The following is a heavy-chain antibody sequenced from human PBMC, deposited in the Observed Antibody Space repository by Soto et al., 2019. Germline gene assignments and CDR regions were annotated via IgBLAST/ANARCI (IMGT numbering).Heavy chain of an antibody. Sequence: AGSLRLSCAASGFTFSSYALTWVRQAPGKGLEWVSVISGGGINTLYADSVKGRFTISRDNSKNTLYLQMNSLRADDTAVYYCETVGRANYFDNSGHGTLVTVSS. J-gene: IGHJ4*01. CDR3: ETVGRANYFDN. CDR2: ISGGGINT. V-gene: IGHV3-23*01. CDR1: GFTFSSYA.